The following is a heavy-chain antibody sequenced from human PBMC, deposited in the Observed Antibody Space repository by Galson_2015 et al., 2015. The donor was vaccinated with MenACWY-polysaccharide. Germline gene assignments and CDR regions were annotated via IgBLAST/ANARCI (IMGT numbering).Heavy chain of an antibody. J-gene: IGHJ6*02. CDR3: AREYCSRTTCFGMDV. CDR1: GFTFSTYA. D-gene: IGHD2-2*01. Sequence: SLRLSCAASGFTFSTYAMHWVRPAPGKGLEWVTVISYDGSNKYYADSVKGRFTISRDSSQNSFYLQMSSLRADDTAVYYCAREYCSRTTCFGMDVWGQGTTVTVFS. V-gene: IGHV3-30*04. CDR2: ISYDGSNK.